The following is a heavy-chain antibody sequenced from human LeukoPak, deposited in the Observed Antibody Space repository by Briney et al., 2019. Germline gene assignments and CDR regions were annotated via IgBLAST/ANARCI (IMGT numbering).Heavy chain of an antibody. CDR2: IRYDGSNK. CDR1: GFTFSSYG. CDR3: AKPTTSKVLRFASYYMDV. Sequence: GGSLRLSCAASGFTFSSYGMHWVRQAPGKGLEWVAFIRYDGSNKYYADSVKGRFTISRDNSKNTLYLQMNSLRAEDTAVYYCAKPTTSKVLRFASYYMDVWGKGTTVTVSS. V-gene: IGHV3-30*02. D-gene: IGHD3-3*01. J-gene: IGHJ6*03.